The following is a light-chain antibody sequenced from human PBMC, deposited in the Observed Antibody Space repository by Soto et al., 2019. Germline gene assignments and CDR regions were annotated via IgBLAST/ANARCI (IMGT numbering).Light chain of an antibody. CDR1: QTVRNNY. CDR2: DAS. Sequence: EVVFTQSPGTLSLTPGERATLSCRASQTVRNNYLAWYQQKPGQAPRLLIYDASSRATGIPDRFSGGGSGTDFTLTISRLEPEDFAVYYCQQFSSYPLTFGGGTKVDIK. J-gene: IGKJ4*01. CDR3: QQFSSYPLT. V-gene: IGKV3-20*01.